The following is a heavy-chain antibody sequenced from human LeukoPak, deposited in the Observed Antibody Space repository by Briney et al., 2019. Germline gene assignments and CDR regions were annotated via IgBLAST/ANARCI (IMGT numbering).Heavy chain of an antibody. CDR3: ASRGRGYSSSSYFDY. CDR1: GYTFTSYY. J-gene: IGHJ4*02. V-gene: IGHV1-46*01. CDR2: INPSGGST. D-gene: IGHD6-13*01. Sequence: ASVKVSCKASGYTFTSYYMHWVRQAPGQGLEWMGIINPSGGSTSYAQKFQGRVTMTRDTSTSTVYMELSSLRSEDTAVYYCASRGRGYSSSSYFDYWGQGTLVTVSS.